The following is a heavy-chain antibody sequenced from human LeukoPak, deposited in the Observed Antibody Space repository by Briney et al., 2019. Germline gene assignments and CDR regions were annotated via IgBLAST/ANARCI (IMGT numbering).Heavy chain of an antibody. CDR3: ASVLIAAAVYDAFDI. V-gene: IGHV1-18*01. J-gene: IGHJ3*02. CDR2: ISAYNGNT. Sequence: ASVKVSCKASGYTFTSYGISWVRQAPGQGLEWMGWISAYNGNTNYAQKLQGRVTMTTDTSTSTAYMELRSLRSDDTAVYYCASVLIAAAVYDAFDIWGQGTMVTVSS. CDR1: GYTFTSYG. D-gene: IGHD6-13*01.